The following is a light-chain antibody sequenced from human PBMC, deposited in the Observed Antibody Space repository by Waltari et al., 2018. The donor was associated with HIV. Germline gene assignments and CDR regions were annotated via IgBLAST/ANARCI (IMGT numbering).Light chain of an antibody. Sequence: QSALTQPASVSGSPGQSITIPCTGTNSNVGSFNFVSWYQQHPGKAPRPMIYEVTKRPSGISNRFSGSKSGNTASLTISGLQAEDEAYYYCSSYAGSNIWVFGGGTKLTVL. J-gene: IGLJ3*02. CDR3: SSYAGSNIWV. V-gene: IGLV2-23*02. CDR2: EVT. CDR1: NSNVGSFNF.